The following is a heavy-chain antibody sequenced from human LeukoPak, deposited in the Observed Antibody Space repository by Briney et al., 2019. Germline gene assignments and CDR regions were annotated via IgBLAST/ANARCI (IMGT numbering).Heavy chain of an antibody. CDR1: GFTFTSFA. J-gene: IGHJ4*02. CDR3: ARAWSYSTGWYNY. Sequence: GGSRKLSGAPPGFTFTSFAMGWVRQAPGKGLEWVSAISGSGSSSYYADSVKGRFTISRDNSKNTLYLQMNSLRAADTAVYYCARAWSYSTGWYNYWGQGTLVTVSS. CDR2: ISGSGSSS. V-gene: IGHV3-23*01. D-gene: IGHD6-19*01.